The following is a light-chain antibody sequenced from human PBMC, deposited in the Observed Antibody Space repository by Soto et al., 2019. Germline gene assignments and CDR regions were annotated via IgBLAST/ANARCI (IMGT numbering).Light chain of an antibody. CDR2: AAS. CDR3: QHYNSYSEA. J-gene: IGKJ1*01. V-gene: IGKV1-9*01. CDR1: QGISSN. Sequence: DIQLTQSPSFLSASVGDRVTITCRASQGISSNLAWYQQKPGKAPKLLIYAASTLQSGVPSRFSGSGSGTEFTLTISSLQPDDFATYYCQHYNSYSEAFGQGTKVDI.